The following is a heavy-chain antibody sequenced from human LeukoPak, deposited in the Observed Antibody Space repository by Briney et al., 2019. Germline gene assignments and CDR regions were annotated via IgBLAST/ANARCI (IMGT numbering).Heavy chain of an antibody. J-gene: IGHJ4*02. CDR2: VYHSGTT. D-gene: IGHD2-8*02. CDR1: GYSISSGYF. V-gene: IGHV4-38-2*01. Sequence: SETLSLTCAVSGYSISSGYFWGWIRQPPGKGLEWIGNVYHSGTTYYNASLKSRVTISVDTSKNQFSLNLGSVTAPDTAVYYCARLSGCTGDNCYDVVYWGQGTLVTVSS. CDR3: ARLSGCTGDNCYDVVY.